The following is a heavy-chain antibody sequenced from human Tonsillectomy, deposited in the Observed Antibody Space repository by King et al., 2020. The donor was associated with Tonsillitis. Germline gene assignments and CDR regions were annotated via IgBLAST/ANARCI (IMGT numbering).Heavy chain of an antibody. CDR2: FHYSGST. CDR3: ARLAWGGDDAFDI. D-gene: IGHD7-27*01. J-gene: IGHJ3*02. Sequence: QLQESGPGLVKPSETLSLTCTVSGGSISSSGYYWGWIRQPPGKGLEWLGSFHYSGSTYYNPSLKSRVTISVDTAKNQFSLKLSSVTAADTAVYYCARLAWGGDDAFDIWGQGTRVTVSS. V-gene: IGHV4-39*01. CDR1: GGSISSSGYY.